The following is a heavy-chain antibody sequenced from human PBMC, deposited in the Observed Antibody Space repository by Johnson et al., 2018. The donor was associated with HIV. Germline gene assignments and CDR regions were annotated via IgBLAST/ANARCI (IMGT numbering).Heavy chain of an antibody. CDR2: ISGGGAST. CDR1: GFTFSDHA. J-gene: IGHJ3*02. Sequence: VQLVESGGDWVQPGGSLRLSCAASGFTFSDHAMSWVRQAPGKGLEWVSTISGGGASTYYADSVKGRFTVSRDNPKNTLYVQMNSLRAEDTALYYCAKRLGYDNRGDQLDIWGQGTMVTVSS. CDR3: AKRLGYDNRGDQLDI. D-gene: IGHD3-22*01. V-gene: IGHV3-23*04.